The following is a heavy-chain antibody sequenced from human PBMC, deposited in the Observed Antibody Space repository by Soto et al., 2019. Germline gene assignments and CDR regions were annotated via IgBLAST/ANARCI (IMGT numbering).Heavy chain of an antibody. Sequence: GGSLILSCAASAFNANSDYMHLLRQTPGKGLEWVASIYSGETTYYADSVRGRFTISSDKSKNTLYFQLSSLRIEDTAVYYCTRGGRGLGRLSLFEYWGQGVLVTVSS. CDR1: AFNANSDY. V-gene: IGHV3-53*01. J-gene: IGHJ4*02. D-gene: IGHD1-26*01. CDR2: IYSGETT. CDR3: TRGGRGLGRLSLFEY.